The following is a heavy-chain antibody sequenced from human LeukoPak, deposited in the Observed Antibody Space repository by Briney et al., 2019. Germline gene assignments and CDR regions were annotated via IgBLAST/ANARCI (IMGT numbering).Heavy chain of an antibody. Sequence: GGSLRLSCAASGFTFSSYGMHWVRQAPGKGLEWVAFIRYDGSNKYYADSVKGRFTISRDNSKNTLYLQMNSLRAEDTAVYYCAKSRRYFDWLPLLGKYYFDYWGQGTLVTVSS. J-gene: IGHJ4*02. D-gene: IGHD3-9*01. V-gene: IGHV3-30*02. CDR2: IRYDGSNK. CDR1: GFTFSSYG. CDR3: AKSRRYFDWLPLLGKYYFDY.